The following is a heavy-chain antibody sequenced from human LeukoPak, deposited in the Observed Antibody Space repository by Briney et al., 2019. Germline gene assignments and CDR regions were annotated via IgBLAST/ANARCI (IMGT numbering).Heavy chain of an antibody. D-gene: IGHD6-19*01. V-gene: IGHV1-2*02. CDR3: ARGGSSGWYCDY. CDR2: INPNSGGT. Sequence: ASVKVSCKDYGYTFTGYYMHWVRQAPGQVLEWMGWINPNSGGTNYAQKFQGRVTMTRDTAISTAYMELSRLRSDDTAVYYCARGGSSGWYCDYWGQGTLVTVAS. J-gene: IGHJ4*02. CDR1: GYTFTGYY.